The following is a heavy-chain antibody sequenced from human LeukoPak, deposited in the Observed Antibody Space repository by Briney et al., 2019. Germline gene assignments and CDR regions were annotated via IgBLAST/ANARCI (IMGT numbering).Heavy chain of an antibody. CDR3: ARGLGYCTSTSCYGGDY. V-gene: IGHV3-30*04. D-gene: IGHD2-2*01. CDR1: GFTFSGYA. Sequence: PGGSLRLSCAASGFTFSGYAMHWVRQAPVKGLEWVAVMSSDGSDGYYADSVRGRFTISRDNSVNTLYLQMNSLRAEDTAVYYCARGLGYCTSTSCYGGDYWGQGTLVTVSS. CDR2: MSSDGSDG. J-gene: IGHJ4*02.